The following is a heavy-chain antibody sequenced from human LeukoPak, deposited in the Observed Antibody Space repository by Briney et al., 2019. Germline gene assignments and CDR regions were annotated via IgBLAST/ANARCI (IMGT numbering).Heavy chain of an antibody. J-gene: IGHJ6*03. CDR3: ARGAVLWFRPKLYYYYMDV. D-gene: IGHD3-10*01. CDR1: GGSFSRYY. V-gene: IGHV4-34*01. CDR2: INHSGST. Sequence: SETLSLTCAVYGGSFSRYYWSWIRQPPGKGLEWIGEINHSGSTNYNPSLKSRVTISVDTSKNQFSLKLSSVTAADTAVYYCARGAVLWFRPKLYYYYMDVWGKGTTVTVSS.